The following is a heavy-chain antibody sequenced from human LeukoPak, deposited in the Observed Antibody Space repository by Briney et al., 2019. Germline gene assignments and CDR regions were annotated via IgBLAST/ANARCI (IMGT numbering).Heavy chain of an antibody. Sequence: PGGSLRLSCAASGFALSSHWMTWVRQVPGRGPEWVANVNRDGSETYYLDSVKGRFTISKDNAKNSLYLQMNSLRAEDTALYHCARALTTLTYEGYWGQGTLVTVSS. J-gene: IGHJ4*02. CDR2: VNRDGSET. V-gene: IGHV3-7*03. CDR3: ARALTTLTYEGY. CDR1: GFALSSHW. D-gene: IGHD1-1*01.